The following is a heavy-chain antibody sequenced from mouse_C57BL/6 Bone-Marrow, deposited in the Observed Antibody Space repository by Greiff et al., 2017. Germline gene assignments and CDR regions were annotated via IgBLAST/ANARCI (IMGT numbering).Heavy chain of an antibody. D-gene: IGHD3-3*01. J-gene: IGHJ1*03. CDR2: ILPGSGGT. CDR1: GYTFTGYW. CDR3: ARKARVEDWYFDV. Sequence: QVQLQQSGAELMKPGASVKLSCKATGYTFTGYWIEWVKQRPGHGLEWIGEILPGSGGTNYNEKFKGKATFTADTSSTTAYMQLSSLTTEDSAVYYCARKARVEDWYFDVWGTGTSVTVSS. V-gene: IGHV1-9*01.